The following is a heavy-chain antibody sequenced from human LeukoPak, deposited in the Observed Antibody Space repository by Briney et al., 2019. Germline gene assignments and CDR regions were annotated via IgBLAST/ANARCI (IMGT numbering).Heavy chain of an antibody. J-gene: IGHJ6*03. V-gene: IGHV4-61*08. CDR1: GDSISSGDYY. CDR3: ARGGGYGDYSLYYYYYMDV. CDR2: IYYSGST. Sequence: NPSETLSLTCTVSGDSISSGDYYWSWIRQPPGKGLEWIGYIYYSGSTNYNPSLKSRVTISVDTSKNQFSLKLSSVTAADTAVYYCARGGGYGDYSLYYYYYMDVWGKGTTVTISS. D-gene: IGHD4-17*01.